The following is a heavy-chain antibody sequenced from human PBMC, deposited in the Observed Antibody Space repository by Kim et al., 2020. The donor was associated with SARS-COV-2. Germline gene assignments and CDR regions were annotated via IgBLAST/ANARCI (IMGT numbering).Heavy chain of an antibody. V-gene: IGHV3-23*05. CDR3: AKDHPSDGWPTFDS. D-gene: IGHD6-19*01. Sequence: GGSLRLSCAASGYTFSRRAMSWVRQAPGKGLEWIASVNNGNNPYYAASVRGRFTVSRDNTKDTFYLQMNSLRADDTALYYCAKDHPSDGWPTFDSCGQG. J-gene: IGHJ4*02. CDR1: GYTFSRRA. CDR2: VNNGNNP.